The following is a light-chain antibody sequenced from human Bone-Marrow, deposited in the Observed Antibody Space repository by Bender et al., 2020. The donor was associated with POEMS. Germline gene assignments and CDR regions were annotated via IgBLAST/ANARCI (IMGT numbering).Light chain of an antibody. CDR2: QDT. CDR1: DLGDKY. CDR3: QAWDTYSLI. V-gene: IGLV3-1*01. J-gene: IGLJ2*01. Sequence: SYEVTQPPSVSVSPGQTASITCSGDDLGDKYVAWYQQKPGQSPVLVIYQDTKRPSGIPERFSGSNSGNTATLTISGTQAMDEADDYCQAWDTYSLIFGGGTKLTVL.